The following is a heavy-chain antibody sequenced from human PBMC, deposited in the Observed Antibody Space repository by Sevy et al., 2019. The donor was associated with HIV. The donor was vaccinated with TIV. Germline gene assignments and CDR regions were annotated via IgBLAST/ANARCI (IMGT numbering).Heavy chain of an antibody. D-gene: IGHD2-2*01. CDR2: IYPGGSA. CDR1: GYSIRSAYQ. V-gene: IGHV4-38-2*01. Sequence: SETLSLTCVVSGYSIRSAYQWGWIRQPPGKGLEWIGSIYPGGSAFYNPSLKSRVTISIDMSQSQFSLKLGSVTAADTAVYYCARGGGDCSSTSCYLLPPDLVFDYWGQGTLVTVSS. CDR3: ARGGGDCSSTSCYLLPPDLVFDY. J-gene: IGHJ4*02.